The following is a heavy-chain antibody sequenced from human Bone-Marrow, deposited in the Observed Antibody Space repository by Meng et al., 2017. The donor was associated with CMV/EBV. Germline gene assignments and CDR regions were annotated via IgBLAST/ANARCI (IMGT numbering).Heavy chain of an antibody. Sequence: GSLRLSCTVSGGSISSSSYYWGWIRQPPGKGLEWIGSIYYSGSTYYNPSLKSRVTISVDTSKNQFSLKLSSVTAADTAVYYCARPLTGQYNLLDPWGQGTLVTVSS. V-gene: IGHV4-39*01. J-gene: IGHJ5*02. D-gene: IGHD1-20*01. CDR1: GGSISSSSYY. CDR2: IYYSGST. CDR3: ARPLTGQYNLLDP.